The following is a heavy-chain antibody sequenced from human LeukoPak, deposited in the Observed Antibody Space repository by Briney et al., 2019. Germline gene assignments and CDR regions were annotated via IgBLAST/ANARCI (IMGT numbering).Heavy chain of an antibody. D-gene: IGHD3-22*01. J-gene: IGHJ4*02. CDR3: ASPRLGYYYDSSGYYYPFDY. CDR1: GGSISSSSYY. Sequence: LETLSLTCTVSGGSISSSSYYWGWIRQPPGKGLEWIGSIYYSGSTYYNPSLKSRVTISVDTSKNQFSLKLSSVTAADTAVYYCASPRLGYYYDSSGYYYPFDYWGQGTLVTVSS. CDR2: IYYSGST. V-gene: IGHV4-39*07.